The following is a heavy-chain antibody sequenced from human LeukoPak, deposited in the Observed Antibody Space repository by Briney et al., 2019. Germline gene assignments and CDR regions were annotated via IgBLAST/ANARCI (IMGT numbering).Heavy chain of an antibody. CDR1: GGSISSGSYY. V-gene: IGHV4-61*02. CDR3: AREVPLDGYYDFWSGYPYYYYMDV. D-gene: IGHD3-3*01. Sequence: SETLSLTCTVSGGSISSGSYYWSWIRQPAGKGLEWIGRIYTSGSTNYNPSLKSRVTISVDTSKNQFSLKLSSVTAADTAVYYCAREVPLDGYYDFWSGYPYYYYMDVWGKGTTVTVSS. CDR2: IYTSGST. J-gene: IGHJ6*03.